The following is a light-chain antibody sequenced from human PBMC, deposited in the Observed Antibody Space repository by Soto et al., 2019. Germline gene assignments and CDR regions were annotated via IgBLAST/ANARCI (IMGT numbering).Light chain of an antibody. CDR3: QQYNDVWT. Sequence: DTQMTQSPPTLSASVGDRVTITCRASQNIYSWLAWNQQKPGKAPRLLIYKVSTLESGVPSRFSGSGSGTEFTLITSSLQPDDFATYYCQQYNDVWTFGLGTKVEIK. J-gene: IGKJ1*01. V-gene: IGKV1-5*03. CDR2: KVS. CDR1: QNIYSW.